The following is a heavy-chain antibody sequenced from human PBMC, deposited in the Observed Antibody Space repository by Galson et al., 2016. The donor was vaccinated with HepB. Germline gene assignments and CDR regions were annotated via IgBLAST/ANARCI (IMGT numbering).Heavy chain of an antibody. CDR1: GFTFSRYA. D-gene: IGHD3-10*01. CDR3: ASGRTSGSLYGLDV. V-gene: IGHV3-23*01. Sequence: SLRLSCAASGFTFSRYAMSWVRRAPGTGLEWVSVISGIDDTTYYADSVKGRFTISRDSSKNTLYLQINTLRAEDTAVYYCASGRTSGSLYGLDVWGQGTTVTVSS. J-gene: IGHJ6*02. CDR2: ISGIDDTT.